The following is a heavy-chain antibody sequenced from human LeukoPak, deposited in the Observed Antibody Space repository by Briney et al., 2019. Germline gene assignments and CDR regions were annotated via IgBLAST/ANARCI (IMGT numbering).Heavy chain of an antibody. CDR2: ISYDGSHE. V-gene: IGHV3-30*18. D-gene: IGHD6-13*01. CDR3: AKSALKTSGIAPWGLRWFPFDY. Sequence: GGSLRLSCLASGFPFTNYAMHCVREPRGKGVEGLSLISYDGSHEYYADSVKGRFTISSDNSKNTLYLQMNSLRAEDTAVYYCAKSALKTSGIAPWGLRWFPFDYWGQGTLVTVTS. CDR1: GFPFTNYA. J-gene: IGHJ4*02.